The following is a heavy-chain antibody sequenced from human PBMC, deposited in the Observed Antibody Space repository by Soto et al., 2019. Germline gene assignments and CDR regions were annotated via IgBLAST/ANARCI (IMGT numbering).Heavy chain of an antibody. Sequence: SETLSLTCAVYGGSFSGYYWSWIRQPPGKGLEWIGEINHSGSTNYNPSLKSRVTISVDTSKNQFSLKLSSVTAADTAVYYCARGRWGYYYGSGSSPSWFDPWGQGTLVTVSS. CDR1: GGSFSGYY. J-gene: IGHJ5*02. CDR2: INHSGST. V-gene: IGHV4-34*01. D-gene: IGHD3-10*01. CDR3: ARGRWGYYYGSGSSPSWFDP.